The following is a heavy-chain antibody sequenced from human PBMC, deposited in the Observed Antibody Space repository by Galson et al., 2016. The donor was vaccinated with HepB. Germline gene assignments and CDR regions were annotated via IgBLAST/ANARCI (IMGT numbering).Heavy chain of an antibody. D-gene: IGHD3-16*01. J-gene: IGHJ6*03. Sequence: TLSLTCTVSRGSISSSGYYWTWIRQHPGKGLEWIGNIYYSGDTYYNPSLKSRVTISLDKSKNDFSLKLSSVTAADTAVYYCSRGGDYFYMDVWGKGTAVTVSS. CDR3: SRGGDYFYMDV. CDR2: IYYSGDT. V-gene: IGHV4-31*03. CDR1: RGSISSSGYY.